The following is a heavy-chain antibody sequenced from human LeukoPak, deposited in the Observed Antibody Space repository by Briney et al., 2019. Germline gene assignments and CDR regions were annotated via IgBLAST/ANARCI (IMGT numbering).Heavy chain of an antibody. CDR2: ISYDGSNK. V-gene: IGHV3-30-3*01. D-gene: IGHD3-3*01. CDR1: GFTFSSYA. J-gene: IGHJ4*02. Sequence: TGGSLRLSCAASGFTFSSYAMHWVRQAPGKGLEWVAVISYDGSNKYYADSVKGRFTISRDNSKNTLYLQMNSLRAEDTAVYYCARDHYDFWSGYYTGYFDYWGQGTLVTASS. CDR3: ARDHYDFWSGYYTGYFDY.